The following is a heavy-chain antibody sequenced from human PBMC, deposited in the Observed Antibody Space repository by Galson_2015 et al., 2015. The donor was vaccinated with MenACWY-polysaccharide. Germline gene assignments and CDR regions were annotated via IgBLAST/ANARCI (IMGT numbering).Heavy chain of an antibody. J-gene: IGHJ4*02. D-gene: IGHD1-26*01. V-gene: IGHV3-7*01. CDR1: GFTFSSYW. Sequence: SLRLSCAASGFTFSSYWMSWVRQAPGKGLEWVANIKKDGSEIYYVDSVKGRFTISRDNAKNSLYLQMNSLRAEDTAVYYCARDWGGSYPRFAYWGQGTLVTVSS. CDR3: ARDWGGSYPRFAY. CDR2: IKKDGSEI.